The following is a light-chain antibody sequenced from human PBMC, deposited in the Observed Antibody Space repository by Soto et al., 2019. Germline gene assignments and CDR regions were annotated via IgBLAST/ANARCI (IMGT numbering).Light chain of an antibody. Sequence: EIVLTQSPATLSLSPGERVTLSCRASQSVSSYLAWYQQKPGQAPRLLIYDASNRATGIPARFSGSGSGTEFTLTISSLEPEDFAVYYCQQRSNWPIFTFGPGTKVDIK. J-gene: IGKJ3*01. V-gene: IGKV3-11*01. CDR1: QSVSSY. CDR3: QQRSNWPIFT. CDR2: DAS.